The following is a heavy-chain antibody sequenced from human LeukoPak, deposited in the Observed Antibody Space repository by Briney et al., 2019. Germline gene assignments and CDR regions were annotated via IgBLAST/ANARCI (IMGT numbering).Heavy chain of an antibody. Sequence: GGSLRSSGAGSGFTFSSYAMSWVRQAPGKGLEWVSTITVSGGSTYYADSVKGRFTISRDNSKNTLDLQMNSLRAEDTAVYYCAKANWGSGYWAERPVHTVSS. CDR2: ITVSGGST. CDR1: GFTFSSYA. V-gene: IGHV3-23*01. CDR3: AKANWGSGY. J-gene: IGHJ4*02. D-gene: IGHD7-27*01.